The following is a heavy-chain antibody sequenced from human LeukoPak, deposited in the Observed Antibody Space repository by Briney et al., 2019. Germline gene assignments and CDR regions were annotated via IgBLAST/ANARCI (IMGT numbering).Heavy chain of an antibody. CDR1: GFTFSSYA. D-gene: IGHD3-10*01. Sequence: PGGSLRLSCAASGFTFSSYAMSWVRQAPGKGLEWVSAISSSGDSTYYADSVKGRFTISRDNSKKMLYLQMNSPRAEDTARYYCAIGVDDILLWFGELLSCAFDIWGQGTMVTVSS. CDR2: ISSSGDST. V-gene: IGHV3-23*01. CDR3: AIGVDDILLWFGELLSCAFDI. J-gene: IGHJ3*02.